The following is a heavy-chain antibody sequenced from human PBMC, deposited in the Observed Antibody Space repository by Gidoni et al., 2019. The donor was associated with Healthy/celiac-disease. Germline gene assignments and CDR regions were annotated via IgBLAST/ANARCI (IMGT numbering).Heavy chain of an antibody. J-gene: IGHJ5*02. D-gene: IGHD3-3*01. Sequence: QVQLVESGGGVVQPGRSLRLSCAASGFTFSSYGMHWVRQAPGKGLEWVAVISYDGSNKYYADSVKGRFTISRDNSKNTLYLQMNSLRAEDTAVYYCAKLFWSGYYDWFDPWGQGTLVTVSS. V-gene: IGHV3-30*18. CDR1: GFTFSSYG. CDR3: AKLFWSGYYDWFDP. CDR2: ISYDGSNK.